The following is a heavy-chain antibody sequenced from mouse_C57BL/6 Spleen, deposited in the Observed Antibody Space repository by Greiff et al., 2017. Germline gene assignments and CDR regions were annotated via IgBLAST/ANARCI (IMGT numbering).Heavy chain of an antibody. J-gene: IGHJ1*03. Sequence: QVQLQQPGAELVKPGASVKLSCKASGYTFTSYWMHWVKQRPGQGLEWIGMIHPNSGSTNYNEKFKSKATLTVDKSSSTAYMQLSSLTSEDAAVYYCARRHYGRSYGYFDVWGTGTTVTVSS. D-gene: IGHD1-1*01. CDR1: GYTFTSYW. CDR3: ARRHYGRSYGYFDV. V-gene: IGHV1-64*01. CDR2: IHPNSGST.